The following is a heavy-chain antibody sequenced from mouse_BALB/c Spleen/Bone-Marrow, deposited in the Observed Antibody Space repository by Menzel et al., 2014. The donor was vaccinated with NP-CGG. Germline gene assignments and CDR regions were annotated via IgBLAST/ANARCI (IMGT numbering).Heavy chain of an antibody. CDR2: INSNGGST. Sequence: EVNVVESGGGLVQPGGSLKLSCAASGFTFSSYGMSWVRQTPDKRLELVATINSNGGSTYYPDSVKGRFTISRGNAKNTLYLQMSSLKSEDTAMYYCARVWYFDYWGQGTSLTVSS. V-gene: IGHV5-6-3*01. CDR3: ARVWYFDY. CDR1: GFTFSSYG. J-gene: IGHJ2*03.